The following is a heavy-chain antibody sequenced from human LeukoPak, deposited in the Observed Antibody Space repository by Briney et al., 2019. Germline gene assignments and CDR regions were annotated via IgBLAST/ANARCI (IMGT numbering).Heavy chain of an antibody. D-gene: IGHD7-27*01. Sequence: GGSLRLSCAASGFTFNTYAMSWVRQAPGKGLKWVSTISGSGGSTYYADSVKGRFTISRDNSKNTLYLQMNSLRAEDTAVYYCAKSIPNWGNWYFDLWGRGTLVTVSS. V-gene: IGHV3-23*01. CDR3: AKSIPNWGNWYFDL. J-gene: IGHJ2*01. CDR2: ISGSGGST. CDR1: GFTFNTYA.